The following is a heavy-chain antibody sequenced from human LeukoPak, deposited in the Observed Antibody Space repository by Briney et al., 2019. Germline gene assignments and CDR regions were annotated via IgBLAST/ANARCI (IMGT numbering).Heavy chain of an antibody. D-gene: IGHD1-14*01. CDR1: GLTFSDYA. Sequence: GALRLSCAAFGLTFSDYAMNWVRQAPREGLEWVSTLSGSGGNTYSAGSGKGRFTISRDNSNNTLYLQMNSLRAEDTAVYYCAKLHNLNSDYWGQGTLVTVSS. CDR2: LSGSGGNT. CDR3: AKLHNLNSDY. J-gene: IGHJ4*02. V-gene: IGHV3-23*01.